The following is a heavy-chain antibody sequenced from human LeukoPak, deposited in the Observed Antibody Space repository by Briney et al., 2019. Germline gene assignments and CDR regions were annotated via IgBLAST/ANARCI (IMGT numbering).Heavy chain of an antibody. CDR3: ARDRIAAADVGAFDI. J-gene: IGHJ3*02. Sequence: SETLSLTCTVSGGSISSYYWSWNRQPPGKGLEWIGYIYYSGSTNYNPSLKSRVTISVDTSKNQFSLKLSSVTAADTAVYYCARDRIAAADVGAFDIWGQGTMVTVSS. CDR2: IYYSGST. V-gene: IGHV4-59*01. D-gene: IGHD6-13*01. CDR1: GGSISSYY.